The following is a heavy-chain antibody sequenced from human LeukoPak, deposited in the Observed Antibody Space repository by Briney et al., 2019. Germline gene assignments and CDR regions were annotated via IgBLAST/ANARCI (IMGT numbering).Heavy chain of an antibody. J-gene: IGHJ5*02. CDR3: AAQGGRTGAYDP. D-gene: IGHD3/OR15-3a*01. CDR1: GFTFSGCV. Sequence: GGSLRPSCAASGFTFSGCVMLWVRQAPGMGLEYVSSIDPNGEASYYANSVKGRFSISRDNSNNMLYLQMGSLTSADMSVYYCAAQGGRTGAYDPWGQGTLVTVAS. V-gene: IGHV3-64*01. CDR2: IDPNGEAS.